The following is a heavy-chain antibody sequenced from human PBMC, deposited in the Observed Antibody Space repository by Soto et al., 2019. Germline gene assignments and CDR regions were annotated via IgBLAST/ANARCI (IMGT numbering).Heavy chain of an antibody. V-gene: IGHV4-4*02. Sequence: SETLSLTCTVSGDSMTRSVWWTWVRQPPGKGLEWIGEVFHTGNTNYNPSLKSRVTMSVDKSTNEFSLKVTSVTAADTAIYYCARRAWVRFDYWGQGALVTVSS. J-gene: IGHJ4*02. D-gene: IGHD7-27*01. CDR1: GDSMTRSVW. CDR3: ARRAWVRFDY. CDR2: VFHTGNT.